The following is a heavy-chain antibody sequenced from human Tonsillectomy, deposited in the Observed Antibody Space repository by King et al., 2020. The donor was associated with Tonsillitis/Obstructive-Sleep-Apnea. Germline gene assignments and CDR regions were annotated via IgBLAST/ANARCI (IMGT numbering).Heavy chain of an antibody. V-gene: IGHV4-59*01. CDR2: IYYSGST. J-gene: IGHJ4*02. CDR1: GGPISSYF. CDR3: ARSSYDFWSGYPVHFDY. D-gene: IGHD3-3*01. Sequence: QLQESGPGLVKPSETLSLTCTVSGGPISSYFWSWIRQPPGKGLELIGYIYYSGSTNYNPSLESRVTISVDTSKNQFSLKLNSVTAADTAVYYCARSSYDFWSGYPVHFDYWGQGTLVTVSS.